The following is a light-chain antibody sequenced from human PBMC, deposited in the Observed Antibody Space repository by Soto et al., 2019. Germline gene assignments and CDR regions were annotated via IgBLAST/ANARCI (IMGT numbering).Light chain of an antibody. V-gene: IGKV3-11*01. CDR2: DAS. Sequence: EIVLTQSPATLSLSPGERATLSCRASQSVSTYLAWYQQRPGQAPRLLIYDASYRATDIPPRFSGSGSGTDFTLNISSLEPEDFAVFYCQQRRSWPPTITFGQGTRLDSK. J-gene: IGKJ5*01. CDR3: QQRRSWPPTIT. CDR1: QSVSTY.